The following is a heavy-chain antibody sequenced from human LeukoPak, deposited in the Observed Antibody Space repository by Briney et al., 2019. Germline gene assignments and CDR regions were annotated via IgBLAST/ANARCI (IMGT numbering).Heavy chain of an antibody. J-gene: IGHJ6*02. D-gene: IGHD5-24*01. CDR2: IRSKANSYAT. Sequence: GGSLKLSCAASGFTFSGSAMHWVRQASGKGLEWVGRIRSKANSYATAYAASVKGRFTISRDDSKNTAHLQMNSLKTEDTAVYYCTRRDGYDFGGNYYYGMDVWGQGTTVTVSS. V-gene: IGHV3-73*01. CDR3: TRRDGYDFGGNYYYGMDV. CDR1: GFTFSGSA.